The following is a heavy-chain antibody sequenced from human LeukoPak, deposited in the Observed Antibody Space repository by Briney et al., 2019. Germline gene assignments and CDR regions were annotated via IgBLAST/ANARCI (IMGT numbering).Heavy chain of an antibody. D-gene: IGHD2-2*02. Sequence: GGSLRLSCAASGFTFSNYGMNWVRQAPGKGPEWISYISSSADRIYYADSVRGRLAISRDNDRNSLFLDMNTLRAEDTAVYYCARANPTIPIFYFDFWGRGTLVTVSS. J-gene: IGHJ4*02. CDR1: GFTFSNYG. V-gene: IGHV3-48*01. CDR2: ISSSADRI. CDR3: ARANPTIPIFYFDF.